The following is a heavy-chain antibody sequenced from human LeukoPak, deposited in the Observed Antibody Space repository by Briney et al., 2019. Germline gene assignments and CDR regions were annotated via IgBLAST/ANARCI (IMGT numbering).Heavy chain of an antibody. V-gene: IGHV1-2*02. CDR2: INPNSGGT. D-gene: IGHD5-24*01. J-gene: IGHJ3*02. Sequence: ASVNVSCQASGYTFTGYFMHWVRQAPGQGLEWMGWINPNSGGTNYAQKFQGRVTMTRDMSTSTVYMELSSLRSEDTAVYYCAGVMAEDAFDIWGQGTMVTVSS. CDR1: GYTFTGYF. CDR3: AGVMAEDAFDI.